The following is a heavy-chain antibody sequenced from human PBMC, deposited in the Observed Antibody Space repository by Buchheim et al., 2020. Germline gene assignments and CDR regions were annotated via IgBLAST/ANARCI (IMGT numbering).Heavy chain of an antibody. CDR3: AKDGCGGGNCYRDFDY. CDR1: GFTFSSYV. J-gene: IGHJ4*02. Sequence: EVQLLESGGGLIQPGGSLRLSCAASGFTFSSYVMSWVRQAPGKGLEWVSSISGSGSNTYYADSVKGRFTVPRDNSKNTLYLQMNSLRAEDTAVYYCAKDGCGGGNCYRDFDYWGQGTL. V-gene: IGHV3-23*01. D-gene: IGHD2-15*01. CDR2: ISGSGSNT.